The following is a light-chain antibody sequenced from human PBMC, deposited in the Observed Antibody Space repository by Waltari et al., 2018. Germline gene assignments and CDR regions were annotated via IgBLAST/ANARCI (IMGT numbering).Light chain of an antibody. CDR1: HGISNS. V-gene: IGKV1-NL1*01. J-gene: IGKJ3*01. CDR2: AAS. CDR3: QQYYSIPPVT. Sequence: CRASHGISNSLAWYQQKPGKAPKLLLYAASTLESGVPSRFSGSGSGTDYTLTISSLQPEDFATYYCQQYYSIPPVTFGPGTRVDFK.